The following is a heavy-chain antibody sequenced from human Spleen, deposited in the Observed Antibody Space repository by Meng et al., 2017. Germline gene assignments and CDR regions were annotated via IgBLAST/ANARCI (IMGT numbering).Heavy chain of an antibody. CDR1: GFTFSRYS. Sequence: SLKISCAASGFTFSRYSMNWVRQAPGKGLEWVSGITWNSGRVRYADSVKGRFTISRDNAKNSLYLQMDSLRPEDTALYYCVKDTTYDFGGNSYFQHWGQGTLVTVSS. CDR3: VKDTTYDFGGNSYFQH. CDR2: ITWNSGRV. J-gene: IGHJ1*01. D-gene: IGHD4-23*01. V-gene: IGHV3-9*01.